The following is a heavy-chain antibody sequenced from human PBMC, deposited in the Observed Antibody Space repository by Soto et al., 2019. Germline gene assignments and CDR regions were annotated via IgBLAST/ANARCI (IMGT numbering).Heavy chain of an antibody. CDR3: AKGTLVKPPGTRAFDV. V-gene: IGHV3-23*01. J-gene: IGHJ3*01. CDR2: LGVRST. D-gene: IGHD6-13*01. CDR1: GFTFSNYA. Sequence: QTGGSLRLSCAASGFTFSNYAMSWARQAPGMGLEWVSTLGVRSTYYADSVKGRFTISRDNSNNALYLQMNSLRVGDTAVYYCAKGTLVKPPGTRAFDVWGQGTMVTVSS.